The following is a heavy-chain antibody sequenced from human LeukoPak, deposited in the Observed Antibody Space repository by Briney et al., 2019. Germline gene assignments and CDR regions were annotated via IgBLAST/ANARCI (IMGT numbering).Heavy chain of an antibody. CDR1: GFTFSSYG. CDR3: ARGPQWFLPRWYFDY. D-gene: IGHD3-22*01. J-gene: IGHJ4*02. V-gene: IGHV3-30*02. Sequence: GGSLRLSCAASGFTFSSYGMHWVRQAPGKGLEWVAFIRYDGSNKYYADSVKGRFTISRDNSKNSLYLQMNSLRAEDTAVYYCARGPQWFLPRWYFDYWGQGTLVTVSS. CDR2: IRYDGSNK.